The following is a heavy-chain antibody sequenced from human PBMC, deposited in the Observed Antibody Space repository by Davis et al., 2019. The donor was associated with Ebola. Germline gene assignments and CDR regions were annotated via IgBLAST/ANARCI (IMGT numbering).Heavy chain of an antibody. J-gene: IGHJ4*02. Sequence: GESLKISCAASGFTFTSYAMDWVRQAPGKSLEWVSYISSRGTNIYYADSVKGRFTISRDIAKNSLYLQMNSLRDEDTAVYYCARGSENWNYVDYWGQGTLVTVSS. CDR1: GFTFTSYA. CDR2: ISSRGTNI. CDR3: ARGSENWNYVDY. V-gene: IGHV3-48*02. D-gene: IGHD1-1*01.